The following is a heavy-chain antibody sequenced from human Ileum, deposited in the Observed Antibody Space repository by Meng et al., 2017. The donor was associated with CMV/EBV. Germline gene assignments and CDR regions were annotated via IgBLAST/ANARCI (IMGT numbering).Heavy chain of an antibody. CDR2: VCYNWIT. J-gene: IGHJ1*01. CDR3: ALRGLAAGTLQQ. V-gene: IGHV4-59*01. Sequence: QAELQGSGPGLVKPSETLSLTCAVSGGSMGSTCGSWIRQPTGKGLEWLGYVCYNWITDYNPSLKSRITLSGDTSKNQFSLQVTSVTAADTAMYYCALRGLAAGTLQQWGQGTLVTVSS. CDR1: GGSMGSTC. D-gene: IGHD6-13*01.